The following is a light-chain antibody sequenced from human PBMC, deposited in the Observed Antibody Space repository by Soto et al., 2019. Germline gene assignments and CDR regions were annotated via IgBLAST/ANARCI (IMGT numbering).Light chain of an antibody. CDR2: EVS. J-gene: IGLJ2*01. V-gene: IGLV2-8*01. CDR1: SSDVGDYNS. CDR3: SSFAGSNNWDVL. Sequence: QSALTQPPSASGSPGQSVTISCTGTSSDVGDYNSVSWYQQHPGKAPKLMIYEVSRRPSGVPDRFSGSKSGNTASLTVSGLQTEDEADYYCSSFAGSNNWDVLFGGVTELTVL.